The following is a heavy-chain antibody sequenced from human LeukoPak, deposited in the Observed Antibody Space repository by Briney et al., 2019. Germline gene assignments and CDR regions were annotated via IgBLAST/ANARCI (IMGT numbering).Heavy chain of an antibody. CDR2: IWYDGSNK. CDR3: AKGGITGTTEAAFDY. D-gene: IGHD1-7*01. V-gene: IGHV3-33*06. CDR1: GFTFSSYG. Sequence: GRSLRLSCAASGFTFSSYGMHWVRQAPGKGLEWVAVIWYDGSNKYYADSVKGLFTISRDNSKNTLYLQMNSLRAEDTAVYYCAKGGITGTTEAAFDYWGQGTLVTVSS. J-gene: IGHJ4*02.